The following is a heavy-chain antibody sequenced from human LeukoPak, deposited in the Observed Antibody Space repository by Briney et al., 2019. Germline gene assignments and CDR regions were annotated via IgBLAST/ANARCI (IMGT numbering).Heavy chain of an antibody. CDR1: GFTFSSYA. Sequence: GGSLRLSCAASGFTFSSYAMSWVRQAPGKGLEWVSGISWNSGSIGYADSVKGRFTISRDNAKNSLYLQMNSLRAEDMALYYCAKEAHSSGWFGGAFDIWGQGTMVTVSS. D-gene: IGHD6-19*01. J-gene: IGHJ3*02. V-gene: IGHV3-9*03. CDR3: AKEAHSSGWFGGAFDI. CDR2: ISWNSGSI.